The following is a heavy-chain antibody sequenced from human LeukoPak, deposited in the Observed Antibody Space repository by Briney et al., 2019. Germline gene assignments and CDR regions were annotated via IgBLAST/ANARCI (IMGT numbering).Heavy chain of an antibody. Sequence: GGSLRLSCAASGFTVSSNYMSWVRQAPGKGLEWVSYISSSSRTTYYADSVKGRFTISRGNAENSLYLQMNSLRAEDTAVYYSARDPYSSDYYGMDVWGQGTTVTVSS. J-gene: IGHJ6*02. V-gene: IGHV3-48*01. CDR2: ISSSSRTT. CDR1: GFTVSSNY. D-gene: IGHD5-18*01. CDR3: ARDPYSSDYYGMDV.